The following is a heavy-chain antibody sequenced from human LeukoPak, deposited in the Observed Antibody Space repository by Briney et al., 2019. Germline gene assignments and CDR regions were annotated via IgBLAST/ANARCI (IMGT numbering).Heavy chain of an antibody. CDR3: ARDSANYDY. D-gene: IGHD4/OR15-4a*01. CDR1: GFTFSSYG. Sequence: GGSLRLSCGTSGFTFSSYGMSWVRQAPGKGLEWVSIISGSGGATYYADSVKGRFTISRDNAKNSLYLQMNSLRAEDTAVYYCARDSANYDYWGQGTLVTVSS. J-gene: IGHJ4*02. CDR2: ISGSGGAT. V-gene: IGHV3-23*01.